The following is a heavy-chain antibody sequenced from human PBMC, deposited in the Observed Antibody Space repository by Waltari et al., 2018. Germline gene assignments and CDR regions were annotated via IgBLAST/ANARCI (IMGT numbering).Heavy chain of an antibody. V-gene: IGHV4-34*01. J-gene: IGHJ6*02. D-gene: IGHD1-1*01. Sequence: QVQLQQWGAGLLKPSETLSLTCAVYGGSFSGYFWTWIRQPPGKGLEWIGEINHNGSTNYNPSLKSRVTMSLDTSKNQFSLKLSSVTAADTAAYYCARYSPHWGMDVWGQGTTVTVSS. CDR2: INHNGST. CDR1: GGSFSGYF. CDR3: ARYSPHWGMDV.